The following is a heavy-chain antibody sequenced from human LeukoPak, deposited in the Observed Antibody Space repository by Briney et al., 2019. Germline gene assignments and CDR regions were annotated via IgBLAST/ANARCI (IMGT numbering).Heavy chain of an antibody. D-gene: IGHD6-13*01. CDR3: ARGIAAAGTKTNYYYYGMDV. Sequence: PGGSLRLSCAASGFTFSSYDMHWVRQATGKGLEWVSAIGTAGDTYYPGSVKGRFTISRENAKNSLYLQMNSLRAGDTAVYYCARGIAAAGTKTNYYYYGMDVRGQGTTVTVSS. V-gene: IGHV3-13*01. CDR2: IGTAGDT. CDR1: GFTFSSYD. J-gene: IGHJ6*02.